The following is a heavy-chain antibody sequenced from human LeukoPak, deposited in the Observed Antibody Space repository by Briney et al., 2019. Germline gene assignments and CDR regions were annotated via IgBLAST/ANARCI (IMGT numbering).Heavy chain of an antibody. CDR2: ISYSGST. V-gene: IGHV4-59*01. J-gene: IGHJ4*02. CDR3: AGYIWGSYSPFEDY. CDR1: GGSISSYY. Sequence: SETLSLTCTVSGGSISSYYWSWIRQPPGKGLEWIGYISYSGSTNYNPSLKSRVTISVDTSKNQLSLKLNSVTAADTAVYYYAGYIWGSYSPFEDYWGQGSLVTVSS. D-gene: IGHD3-16*01.